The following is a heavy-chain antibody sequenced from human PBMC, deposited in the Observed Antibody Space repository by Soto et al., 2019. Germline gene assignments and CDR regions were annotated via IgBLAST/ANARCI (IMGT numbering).Heavy chain of an antibody. V-gene: IGHV4-61*01. Sequence: QVQLQESGPGLVKPSETLSLTCTVSGGSVSSGSYYWSWIRQPPGKGLEWIGYIHYSGSADYSPSLKSRVTISIDRSKNQFSLNLSSVTAADTAVYYCARLEYYDYVWGSYRSPYYFDYWGQGTFVTVSS. CDR1: GGSVSSGSYY. CDR2: IHYSGSA. J-gene: IGHJ4*02. CDR3: ARLEYYDYVWGSYRSPYYFDY. D-gene: IGHD3-16*02.